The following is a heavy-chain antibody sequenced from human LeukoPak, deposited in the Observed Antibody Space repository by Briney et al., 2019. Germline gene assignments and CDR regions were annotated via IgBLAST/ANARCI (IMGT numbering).Heavy chain of an antibody. V-gene: IGHV3-7*01. CDR2: IKQDGSEK. J-gene: IGHJ6*03. CDR1: GFTFSTYW. D-gene: IGHD6-13*01. CDR3: ARDKKQQLVFPHYYYYYYMDV. Sequence: GGSLRLSCAASGFTFSTYWMTWVRQAPGKGLEWVANIKQDGSEKYYEDSVKGRFTISRDNAKNSLYLQMNSLRAEDTAVYYCARDKKQQLVFPHYYYYYYMDVWGKGTTVTVSS.